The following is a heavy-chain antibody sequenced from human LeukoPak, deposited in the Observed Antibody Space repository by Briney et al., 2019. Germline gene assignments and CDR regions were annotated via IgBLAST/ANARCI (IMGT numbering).Heavy chain of an antibody. CDR2: ISGGGSGI. J-gene: IGHJ4*02. Sequence: PGASLRLSCAASGFTFSNYAMSWVRQAPGQGREWVSAISGGGSGIYYADSMKSRFTISRDNSKNTLYLQINGLRAEDTAVYYCAKWGDYDVLTGYYVSDYWGQGTLVTVSS. CDR3: AKWGDYDVLTGYYVSDY. CDR1: GFTFSNYA. D-gene: IGHD3-9*01. V-gene: IGHV3-23*01.